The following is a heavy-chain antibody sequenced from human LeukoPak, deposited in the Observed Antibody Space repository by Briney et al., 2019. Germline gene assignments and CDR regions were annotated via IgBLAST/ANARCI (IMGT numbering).Heavy chain of an antibody. CDR3: ARERSSAYYFDY. Sequence: PGRSLRLSCAASGFTFSSYAMHWVRQAPGKGLEWVAVISYDGSNKYYADSVKGRFTISRDNSKNTLYLQMNSLRAEDTAVYYCARERSSAYYFDYWGQGTLVTVSS. J-gene: IGHJ4*02. D-gene: IGHD3-16*02. CDR1: GFTFSSYA. CDR2: ISYDGSNK. V-gene: IGHV3-30*14.